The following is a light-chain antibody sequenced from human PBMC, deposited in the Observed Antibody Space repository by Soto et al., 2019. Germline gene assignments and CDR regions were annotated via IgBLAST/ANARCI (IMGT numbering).Light chain of an antibody. CDR1: QSVSSSY. CDR3: QQYGNSPWT. Sequence: EIVLTQSPGTLSLSPGERATLSCRASQSVSSSYLAWYQQKPGQAPRLLIYGASHRATGIPDRFSGSGSGTDFTLTISRLEPEDFAVYYCQQYGNSPWTFGQGTKVEI. J-gene: IGKJ1*01. V-gene: IGKV3-20*01. CDR2: GAS.